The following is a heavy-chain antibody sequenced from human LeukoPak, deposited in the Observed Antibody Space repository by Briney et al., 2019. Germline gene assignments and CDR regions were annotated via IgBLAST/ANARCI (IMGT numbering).Heavy chain of an antibody. Sequence: GGSLRLSCAASGFTFSSYSMNWVRQAPGKGLEWVSSISSSSSYIYYADSVRGRFTISRDNAKNSLYLQMNSLRAEDTAVYYCARESYRPNEGPQGIRFYYYYYMDVWGKGTTVTVSS. J-gene: IGHJ6*03. CDR1: GFTFSSYS. V-gene: IGHV3-21*01. CDR3: ARESYRPNEGPQGIRFYYYYYMDV. D-gene: IGHD3-3*01. CDR2: ISSSSSYI.